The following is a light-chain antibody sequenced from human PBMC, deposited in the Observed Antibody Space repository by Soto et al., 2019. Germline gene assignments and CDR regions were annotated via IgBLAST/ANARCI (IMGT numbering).Light chain of an antibody. CDR2: DAS. V-gene: IGKV3-11*01. CDR3: QQRSNWPRT. CDR1: QSVSSSY. J-gene: IGKJ1*01. Sequence: IQSPGSLTLSQGERATLSCRASQSVSSSYLAWYQQKPGQAPRLLIYDASNRATGIPPRFSGSGSGTDFTLTISSLEPEDFAVYYCQQRSNWPRTFGQGTKADI.